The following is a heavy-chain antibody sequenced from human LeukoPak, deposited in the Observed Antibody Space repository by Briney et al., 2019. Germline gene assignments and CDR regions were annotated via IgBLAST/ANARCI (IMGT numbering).Heavy chain of an antibody. Sequence: PGGSLRLSCSASGFTFSTYAMSWVRQPPGKGLEWVSAIRGSGDSTYYAESVKGRFTISRDNSKNTLYLQMNSLRAEDTAVYYCARDSPSRILDYWGQGTLVTVSS. D-gene: IGHD2-2*01. CDR1: GFTFSTYA. J-gene: IGHJ4*02. CDR3: ARDSPSRILDY. V-gene: IGHV3-23*01. CDR2: IRGSGDST.